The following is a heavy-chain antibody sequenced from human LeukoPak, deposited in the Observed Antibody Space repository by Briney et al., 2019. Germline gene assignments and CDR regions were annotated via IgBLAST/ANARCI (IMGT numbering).Heavy chain of an antibody. V-gene: IGHV1-69*01. D-gene: IGHD6-13*01. J-gene: IGHJ4*02. Sequence: ASVKVSCKASGGTFSSHAISWVRQAPGQGLEWMGGIIPIFGTANYAQKFQGRVTITADESTSTAYMELSSLRSEDTAVYYCARGGGYSSSWPVGDFDYWGQGTLVTVSS. CDR1: GGTFSSHA. CDR3: ARGGGYSSSWPVGDFDY. CDR2: IIPIFGTA.